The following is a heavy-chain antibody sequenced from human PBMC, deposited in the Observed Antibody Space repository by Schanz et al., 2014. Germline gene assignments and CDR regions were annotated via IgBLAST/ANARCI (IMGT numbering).Heavy chain of an antibody. CDR1: GFPVSSNY. CDR2: IYGGST. Sequence: EVQLVESGGGLFQPGGSLRLSCAASGFPVSSNYMSWVRQAPGKGLEWVSFIYGGSTYYTDSVKGRFTISRDNSKNTLYLQMNSLRAEDTAVYYCARTTNPFNFDSWPYLDYWGQGTLVTVSS. J-gene: IGHJ4*02. V-gene: IGHV3-66*01. CDR3: ARTTNPFNFDSWPYLDY. D-gene: IGHD3-9*01.